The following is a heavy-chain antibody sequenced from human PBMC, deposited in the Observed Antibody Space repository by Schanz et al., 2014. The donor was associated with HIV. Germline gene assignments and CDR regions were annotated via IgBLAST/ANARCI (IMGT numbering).Heavy chain of an antibody. J-gene: IGHJ4*02. CDR1: GFTFSSYS. D-gene: IGHD6-19*01. Sequence: VQLVESGGDVVQPGRSLTLSCAASGFTFSSYSMHWVRQAPGKGLEWVSGMRGSDDSTFYADSVKGRFTISRDNSKNTLYFQMNSLRAEDTAIYYCAKTSYGWYFDYWGQGTLVTVSS. CDR2: MRGSDDST. CDR3: AKTSYGWYFDY. V-gene: IGHV3-23*04.